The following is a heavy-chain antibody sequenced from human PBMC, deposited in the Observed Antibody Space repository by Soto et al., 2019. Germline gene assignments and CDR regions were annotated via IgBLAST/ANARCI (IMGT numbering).Heavy chain of an antibody. CDR2: ISYDGSNK. V-gene: IGHV3-30*18. Sequence: GGSLRLSCAASGFTFSSYGMHWVRQAPGKGLEWVAVISYDGSNKYYADSVKGRFTISRDNSKNTLYLQMNSLRAEDTAVYYCAKDHSDPLEWLLWGPSPGVYYYYYGMDVWGQGTTVTVSS. J-gene: IGHJ6*02. D-gene: IGHD3-3*01. CDR3: AKDHSDPLEWLLWGPSPGVYYYYYGMDV. CDR1: GFTFSSYG.